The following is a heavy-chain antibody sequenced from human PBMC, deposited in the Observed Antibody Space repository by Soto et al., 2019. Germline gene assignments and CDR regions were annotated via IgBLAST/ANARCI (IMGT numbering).Heavy chain of an antibody. V-gene: IGHV3-7*01. J-gene: IGHJ4*02. CDR2: IKQDGNER. CDR3: AIGHWLGC. Sequence: ELQLVDSGGALVQPGASLRLSCAASGFTFSDYFMNWVRQAPGKGLEWVATIKQDGNERYYVDSVKGRFTISRDNAKNSLYLQMNALRAEDTAVYYCAIGHWLGCWGQGTLVTVSS. CDR1: GFTFSDYF. D-gene: IGHD6-19*01.